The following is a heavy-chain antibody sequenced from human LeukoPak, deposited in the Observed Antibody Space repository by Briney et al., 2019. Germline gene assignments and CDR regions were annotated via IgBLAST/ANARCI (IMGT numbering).Heavy chain of an antibody. CDR1: GGSISSYY. V-gene: IGHV4-59*12. D-gene: IGHD6-13*01. J-gene: IGHJ3*02. CDR2: IYYSGST. Sequence: SETLSLTCTVSGGSISSYYWSWIRQPPGKGLEWIGYIYYSGSTNYNPSLKSRVTISVDTSKNQFSLKLSSVTAADTAVYYCARLRLRSSWSRLSAFDIWGQGTMVTVSS. CDR3: ARLRLRSSWSRLSAFDI.